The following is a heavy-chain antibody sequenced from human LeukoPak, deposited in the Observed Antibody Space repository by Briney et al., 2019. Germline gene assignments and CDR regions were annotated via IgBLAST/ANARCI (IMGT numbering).Heavy chain of an antibody. CDR1: GGSISSGGYY. J-gene: IGHJ3*02. D-gene: IGHD2-15*01. V-gene: IGHV4-30-2*01. CDR2: IYHSGST. CDR3: ARVGSTPSAFDI. Sequence: SETLSLTCTVSGGSISSGGYYWSWIRQPPGKGLEWIGYIYHSGSTYYNPSLKSRVTISVDRSKNQFSLKLSSVTAADTAVYYCARVGSTPSAFDIWGQGTMVTVSS.